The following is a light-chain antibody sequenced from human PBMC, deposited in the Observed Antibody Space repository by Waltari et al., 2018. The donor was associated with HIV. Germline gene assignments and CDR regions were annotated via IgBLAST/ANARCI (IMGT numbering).Light chain of an antibody. J-gene: IGLJ3*02. CDR1: SSDVGSYNL. CDR3: CSYAGSRTHWV. CDR2: EVY. V-gene: IGLV2-23*02. Sequence: QSALTQPASVSGSPGQSITISCTGSSSDVGSYNLVSWYQHHPGKAPKLMIYEVYHRPSRVSNRFSGSKSGDTAFLTISVLQAEDEAAYYCCSYAGSRTHWVFGGGTKLTVL.